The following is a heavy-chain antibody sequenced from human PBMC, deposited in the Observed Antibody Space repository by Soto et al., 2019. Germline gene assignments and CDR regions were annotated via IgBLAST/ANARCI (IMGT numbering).Heavy chain of an antibody. D-gene: IGHD1-26*01. Sequence: QVQLQESGPGLVKTSQTLSLTCTVSGGSISSGGYYWSWIRQHPGKGLEWIGSIYYSESTYYKPYLKSRVTISVDTSKNQCALKLSSVTAADTAVYYCARWVGATSFAYWGQGTLVTVSS. CDR1: GGSISSGGYY. V-gene: IGHV4-31*03. CDR2: IYYSEST. CDR3: ARWVGATSFAY. J-gene: IGHJ4*02.